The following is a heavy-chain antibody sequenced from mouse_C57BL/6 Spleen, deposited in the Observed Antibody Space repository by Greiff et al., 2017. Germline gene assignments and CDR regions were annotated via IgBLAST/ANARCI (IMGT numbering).Heavy chain of an antibody. CDR2: IYPGNSDT. CDR3: TKPPTLGVDY. D-gene: IGHD4-1*01. Sequence: EVQLQQSGTVLARPGASVKMSCKTSGYTFTSYWMHWVKQRPGQGLEWIWAIYPGNSDTSYNQKFKGKAKLTAVTSASTAYMELSSLTNEDSAVYYCTKPPTLGVDYWGQGTTLTVSS. V-gene: IGHV1-5*01. J-gene: IGHJ2*01. CDR1: GYTFTSYW.